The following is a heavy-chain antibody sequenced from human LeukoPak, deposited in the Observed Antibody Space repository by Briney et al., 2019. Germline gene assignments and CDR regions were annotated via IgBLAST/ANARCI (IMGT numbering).Heavy chain of an antibody. CDR2: IKQGGSER. CDR1: GFMFSSYW. V-gene: IGHV3-7*01. CDR3: VRDNPRCCGVVPANIDDY. D-gene: IGHD2-15*01. Sequence: GGSLRLSCEASGFMFSSYWMNWVRQAPGKGLEWVANIKQGGSERNYVDSVKGRFTISRDNAKNSLYLQMNSLRAEDTAVYYCVRDNPRCCGVVPANIDDYWGQGTLVTVSS. J-gene: IGHJ4*02.